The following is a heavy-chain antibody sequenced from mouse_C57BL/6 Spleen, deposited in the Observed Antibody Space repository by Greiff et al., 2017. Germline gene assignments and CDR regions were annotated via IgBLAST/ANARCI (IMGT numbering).Heavy chain of an antibody. Sequence: QVQLQQSGAELVRPGTSVKVSCMASGYAFTNYLIEWVKQRPGQGLEWIGVINPGRGGTNYNEKFKGKATLTADKSSSTAYMQLSSLTSEDSAVYFCARSDYRVYAMDYWGQGTSVTVSS. CDR1: GYAFTNYL. D-gene: IGHD2-14*01. CDR2: INPGRGGT. J-gene: IGHJ4*01. CDR3: ARSDYRVYAMDY. V-gene: IGHV1-54*01.